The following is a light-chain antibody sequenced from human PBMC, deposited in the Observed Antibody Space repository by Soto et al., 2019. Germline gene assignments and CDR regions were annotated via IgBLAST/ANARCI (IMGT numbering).Light chain of an antibody. V-gene: IGLV1-47*01. CDR3: TVWDDSLRGRI. J-gene: IGLJ2*01. CDR2: RNN. CDR1: SSNIESNY. Sequence: QSVLTQPPSASGNPGQRVTISCSGSSSNIESNYVYWYQQLPGTAPRLLIYRNNQRPSGVPDRFSGSKSGTSASLAISALRSEDEADYYCTVWDDSLRGRIFGGGTKLTVL.